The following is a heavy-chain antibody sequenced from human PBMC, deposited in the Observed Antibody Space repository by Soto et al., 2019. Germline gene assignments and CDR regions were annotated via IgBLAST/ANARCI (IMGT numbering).Heavy chain of an antibody. CDR3: ARSYYDSLGFTVGP. CDR1: GDSISEYY. Sequence: SETLSLTCTVSGDSISEYYWSWIRQPPGKGLEWIGYIYYSGSTNSNNPSLKSRVAISVDTSKNEFSLKLSSVTAADTAVYYCARSYYDSLGFTVGPWGQGTLVTVSS. CDR2: IYYSGST. D-gene: IGHD3-22*01. J-gene: IGHJ5*02. V-gene: IGHV4-59*08.